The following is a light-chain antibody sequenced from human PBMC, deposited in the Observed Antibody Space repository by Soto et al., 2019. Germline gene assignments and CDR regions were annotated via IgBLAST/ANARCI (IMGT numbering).Light chain of an antibody. V-gene: IGKV3-20*01. CDR1: QSFSSS. CDR3: QQYGSSGT. CDR2: GAS. J-gene: IGKJ1*01. Sequence: ETVMSQSPPTLSVSPGETATPACRSSQSFSSSLAWYQQRPGQSPRILIYGASNRATGIPDRFSGSGSGTDFTLTISRLEPEDFAVYYCQQYGSSGTFGKGTKVDI.